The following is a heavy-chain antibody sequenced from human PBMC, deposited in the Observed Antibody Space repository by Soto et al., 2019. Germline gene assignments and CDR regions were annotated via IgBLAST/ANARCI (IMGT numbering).Heavy chain of an antibody. V-gene: IGHV1-3*01. J-gene: IGHJ4*02. CDR1: GYTFTSYA. Sequence: ASVKVSCKASGYTFTSYAMHWVRQAPGQRLEWTGWINAGNGNTKYSQKFQGRVTITRDTSASTAYMELSSLRSEDTAVYYCARDRCSGGSCYPPYFDYWGQGTLVTVSS. CDR2: INAGNGNT. D-gene: IGHD2-15*01. CDR3: ARDRCSGGSCYPPYFDY.